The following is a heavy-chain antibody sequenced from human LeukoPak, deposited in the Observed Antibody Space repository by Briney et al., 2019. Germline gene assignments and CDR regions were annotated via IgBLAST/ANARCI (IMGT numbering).Heavy chain of an antibody. CDR1: GGSISSGGYY. CDR3: ARGREVEVPLDAFDI. CDR2: IYYSGST. D-gene: IGHD2-15*01. V-gene: IGHV4-31*03. Sequence: SETLSLTCTVSGGSISSGGYYWSWLRQHPGKGLEWIGYIYYSGSTYYNPSLKSRVTISVDTSKNQFSLKLSSVTAADTAVYYCARGREVEVPLDAFDIWGQGTMVTVSS. J-gene: IGHJ3*02.